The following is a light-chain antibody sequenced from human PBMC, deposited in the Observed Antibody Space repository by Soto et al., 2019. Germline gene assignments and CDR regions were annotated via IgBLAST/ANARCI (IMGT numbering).Light chain of an antibody. CDR2: DAS. CDR1: QTVRNN. Sequence: EFVLTQSPGTLSLSPGERATLSCRASQTVRNNYLAWYQQKPGQAPRLLIYDASNRATGIPARFSGSGSGTDFTLTINSLQSEDFAVYYCQQDNNWPPLTFGGGTKVDI. J-gene: IGKJ4*01. V-gene: IGKV3D-15*01. CDR3: QQDNNWPPLT.